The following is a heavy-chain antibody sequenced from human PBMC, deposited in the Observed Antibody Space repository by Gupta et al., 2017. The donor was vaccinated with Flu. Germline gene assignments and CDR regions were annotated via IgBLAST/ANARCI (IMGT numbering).Heavy chain of an antibody. CDR1: YTFTKYF. V-gene: IGHV1-46*01. CDR3: ARGTQYSSSSY. J-gene: IGHJ4*02. Sequence: YTFTKYFMHWVRQAPGQGLEWMGLINPNGGSATYAQKFQGRVTVTRDTSASTVYMELSNLRSEDTAIYYCARGTQYSSSSYWGQGTLVTVSS. D-gene: IGHD6-6*01. CDR2: INPNGGSA.